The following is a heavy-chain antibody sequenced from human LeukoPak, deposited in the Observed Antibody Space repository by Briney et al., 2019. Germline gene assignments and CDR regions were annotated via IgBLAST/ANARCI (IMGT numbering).Heavy chain of an antibody. D-gene: IGHD6-13*01. CDR2: ISYDGSNK. J-gene: IGHJ3*02. V-gene: IGHV3-30*04. CDR3: ARGLTLSHSSWYLSYAFDI. Sequence: GGSLRLSCAASGFTFSSYAMHWVRQAPGKGLEWVAVISYDGSNKYYADSVKGRFTISRDNSKNTLYLQMNSLRAEDTAVYYCARGLTLSHSSWYLSYAFDIWGQGTMVTVSS. CDR1: GFTFSSYA.